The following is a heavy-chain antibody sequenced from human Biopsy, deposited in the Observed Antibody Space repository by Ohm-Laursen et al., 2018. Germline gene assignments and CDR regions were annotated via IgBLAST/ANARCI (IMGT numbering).Heavy chain of an antibody. CDR3: ARIPILIVPAALVYRHRRHLQGLDV. V-gene: IGHV2-70*16. Sequence: TQTLTLTCTLSGFSVNTRGMSVPWIRQAPGKALEWLERNYWDDAQFYSEALKTRLAISKDTSENHVVLTLSDVDPVDTATYYCARIPILIVPAALVYRHRRHLQGLDVWGQGTTVIVSS. J-gene: IGHJ6*02. CDR2: NYWDDAQ. CDR1: GFSVNTRGMS. D-gene: IGHD2-2*01.